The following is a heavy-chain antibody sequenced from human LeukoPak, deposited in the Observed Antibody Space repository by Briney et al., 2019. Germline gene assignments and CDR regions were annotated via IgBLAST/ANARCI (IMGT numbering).Heavy chain of an antibody. V-gene: IGHV1-69*01. J-gene: IGHJ4*02. Sequence: SVKVSCKASGGTFSSYAISWVRQAPGQGLEWMGGIIPIFGTANYAQKFQGRVTITADESTSTAYMELSSLRSEDTAVYYCARSSQAAAGTFDYWGQGTLVTVSS. D-gene: IGHD6-13*01. CDR2: IIPIFGTA. CDR3: ARSSQAAAGTFDY. CDR1: GGTFSSYA.